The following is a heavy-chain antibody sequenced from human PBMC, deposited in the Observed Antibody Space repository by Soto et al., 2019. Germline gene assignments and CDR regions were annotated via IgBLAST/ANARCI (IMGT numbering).Heavy chain of an antibody. Sequence: QVELVESGGGVVQPGRSLRLSCAASGFTFSSYAMHWVRQAPGKGLEWVAVISYDGSNKYYADSVKGRFTISRDNSKNTLYLQMNSLRAEDTAVYYCARPHEWLRSRHFDYWGQGTLVTVSS. CDR3: ARPHEWLRSRHFDY. D-gene: IGHD5-12*01. CDR1: GFTFSSYA. CDR2: ISYDGSNK. J-gene: IGHJ4*02. V-gene: IGHV3-30-3*01.